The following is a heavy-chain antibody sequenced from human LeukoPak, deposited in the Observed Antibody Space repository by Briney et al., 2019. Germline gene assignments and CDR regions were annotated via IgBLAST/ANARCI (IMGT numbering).Heavy chain of an antibody. CDR1: GFTFSSYA. Sequence: GGSLRLSCAASGFTFSSYAMHWVRQAPGKGLEWVAVISYDGSNKYYADTVKGRFTISRDNSKNTLYLQMNSLRAEDTAVYYCARAYDFWGQGTLVTVSS. CDR2: ISYDGSNK. J-gene: IGHJ4*02. V-gene: IGHV3-30-3*01. CDR3: ARAYDF. D-gene: IGHD3-3*01.